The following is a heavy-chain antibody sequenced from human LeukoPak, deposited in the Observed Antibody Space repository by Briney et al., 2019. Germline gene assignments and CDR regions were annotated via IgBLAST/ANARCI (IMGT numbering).Heavy chain of an antibody. CDR3: ARGGLYGDYPLEYFDY. D-gene: IGHD4-17*01. CDR2: TSAYNGNT. CDR1: GYTFTSYG. Sequence: ASVKVSCKASGYTFTSYGISWVRQAPGQGLEWMGWTSAYNGNTNYAQRLQGRVTMTTDTSTSTAYMELRSLRSDDTAVYYCARGGLYGDYPLEYFDYWGQGTLVTVSS. J-gene: IGHJ4*02. V-gene: IGHV1-18*01.